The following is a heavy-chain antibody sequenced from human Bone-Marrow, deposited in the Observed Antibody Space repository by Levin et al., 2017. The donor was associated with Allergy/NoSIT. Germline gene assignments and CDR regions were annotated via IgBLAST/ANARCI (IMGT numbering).Heavy chain of an antibody. CDR2: INSVANIM. V-gene: IGHV3-11*01. CDR1: GFPFSDYY. CDR3: ARGRYGVH. D-gene: IGHD5/OR15-5a*01. Sequence: GESLKISCAASGFPFSDYYMTWVRQAPGKGLEWVSYINSVANIMDYADSVKGRFTISRDNANNSLYLQMNSLRVEDTAVYYCARGRYGVHWGQGALVTVSS. J-gene: IGHJ4*02.